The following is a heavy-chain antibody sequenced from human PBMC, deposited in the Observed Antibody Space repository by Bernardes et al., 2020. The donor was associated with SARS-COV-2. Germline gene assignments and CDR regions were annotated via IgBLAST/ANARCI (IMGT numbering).Heavy chain of an antibody. Sequence: GRSLRLSCAASGFTVSSNYMSWVRQAPGKGLEWVSVIYSGGSTYYADSVKGRFTISRDNSKNTLYLQMNSLRAEDTAVYYCARERYSSSHRQGYYYYGMDVWGQGTTVTVSS. CDR2: IYSGGST. V-gene: IGHV3-53*01. D-gene: IGHD6-6*01. CDR3: ARERYSSSHRQGYYYYGMDV. J-gene: IGHJ6*02. CDR1: GFTVSSNY.